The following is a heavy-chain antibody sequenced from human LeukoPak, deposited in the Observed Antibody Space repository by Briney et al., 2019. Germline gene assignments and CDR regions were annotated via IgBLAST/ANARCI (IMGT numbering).Heavy chain of an antibody. CDR2: IKQDGSEE. J-gene: IGHJ4*02. CDR1: GFTFSSYW. V-gene: IGHV3-7*01. Sequence: PGGSLRLSCAASGFTFSSYWMSWVRQAPGKGLEWVANIKQDGSEESYVDSVKGRFTISRDNAKNSLYLQMNSLRAEDTAVYYCAREAAAARYFDYWGQGTLVTVSS. CDR3: AREAAAARYFDY. D-gene: IGHD6-13*01.